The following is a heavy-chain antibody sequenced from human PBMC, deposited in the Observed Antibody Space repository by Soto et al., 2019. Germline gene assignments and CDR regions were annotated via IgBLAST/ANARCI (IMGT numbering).Heavy chain of an antibody. J-gene: IGHJ4*02. D-gene: IGHD3-10*01. CDR3: ARGGPPIDY. CDR2: INAGNGNT. V-gene: IGHV1-3*01. Sequence: ASVKVSCKASGYSFTSYAIHWVRQAPGQRLEWMGWINAGNGNTKYSQKFQGRVTITRDTSASTAYVELSSLRSEDTAVYYCARGGPPIDYWGQGAVVTVS. CDR1: GYSFTSYA.